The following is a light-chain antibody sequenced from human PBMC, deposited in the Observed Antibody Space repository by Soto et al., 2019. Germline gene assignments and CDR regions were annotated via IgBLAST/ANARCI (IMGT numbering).Light chain of an antibody. V-gene: IGLV2-14*01. CDR1: SSDVGGYNY. CDR3: SSYTSSSPL. Sequence: QSVLTQPASVSGSPGQSITISCTGTSSDVGGYNYVSWYQQHPGKAPKLMIYDVSNRPSGVSNRFSGSKSGNTASLTISGLHAEDEADYYCSSYTSSSPLFGGGTKVTVL. CDR2: DVS. J-gene: IGLJ2*01.